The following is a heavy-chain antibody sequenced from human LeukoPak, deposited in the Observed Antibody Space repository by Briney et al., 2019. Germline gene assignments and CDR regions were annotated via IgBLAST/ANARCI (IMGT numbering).Heavy chain of an antibody. D-gene: IGHD5-18*01. CDR3: ARKSDTPMGYFDY. CDR2: IYHSATT. J-gene: IGHJ4*02. CDR1: GDSISSNNW. Sequence: SETLSLTCAVSGDSISSNNWWSWVRQSPGKGLEWIGEIYHSATTNYNPSLMSRVTIFLDKSKNQFSLKLSSVTAADTAVYFCARKSDTPMGYFDYWGQGTLVTVSS. V-gene: IGHV4-4*02.